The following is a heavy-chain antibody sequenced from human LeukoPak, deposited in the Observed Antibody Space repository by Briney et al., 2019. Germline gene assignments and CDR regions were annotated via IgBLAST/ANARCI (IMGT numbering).Heavy chain of an antibody. CDR3: ARDGEVYHSTDYYEAMLDP. D-gene: IGHD3-22*01. CDR1: GGSISSSSYY. J-gene: IGHJ5*02. V-gene: IGHV4-39*07. CDR2: IYYSGST. Sequence: SETLSLTCTVSGGSISSSSYYWGWIRQPPGKGLEWIGSIYYSGSTYYNPSLKSRVTISVDTSKNQFSLKLSSVTAADTAVYYCARDGEVYHSTDYYEAMLDPWGQGTLVTVSS.